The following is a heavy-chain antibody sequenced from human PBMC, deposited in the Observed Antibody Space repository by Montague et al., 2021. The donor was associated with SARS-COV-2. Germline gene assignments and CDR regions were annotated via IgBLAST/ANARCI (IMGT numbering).Heavy chain of an antibody. CDR2: IYTSGST. CDR1: GGSISSGSYY. V-gene: IGHV4-61*02. CDR3: ARGCSGGSCYPNPFST. D-gene: IGHD2-15*01. Sequence: TLSLTCTVSGGSISSGSYYWSWIRQPAGKGLEWIGRIYTSGSTNYNPSLKSRVTISVDTTKNHVSLKPSSVTAADTAAYYCARGCSGGSCYPNPFSTWGQGTLVTVSS. J-gene: IGHJ5*02.